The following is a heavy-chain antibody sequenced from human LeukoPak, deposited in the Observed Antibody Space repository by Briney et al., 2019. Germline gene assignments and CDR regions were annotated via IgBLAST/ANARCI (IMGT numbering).Heavy chain of an antibody. Sequence: GGSLRLFCAASGFTFSSYGMHWVRQAPGKGLEWVAVISYDGSNKYYGDTVKGRFTISRDNSMNTLYLQMNSLRAEDTAVYYCAKDMGIAAAGTFDYWGQGTLVTVSS. J-gene: IGHJ4*02. V-gene: IGHV3-30*18. D-gene: IGHD6-13*01. CDR3: AKDMGIAAAGTFDY. CDR2: ISYDGSNK. CDR1: GFTFSSYG.